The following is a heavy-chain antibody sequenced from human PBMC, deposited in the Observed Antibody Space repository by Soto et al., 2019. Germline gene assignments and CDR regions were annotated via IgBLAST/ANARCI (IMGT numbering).Heavy chain of an antibody. CDR2: ISYDGSNK. D-gene: IGHD3-22*01. CDR3: ARQSHIYDSSGQTFDY. Sequence: PGGSLRLSCAASGFTFSSYAMHWVRQAPGKGLEWVADISYDGSNKYYADSVKGRFTISRDNSKKTLYLQMNSLRAEDKAVYYCARQSHIYDSSGQTFDYWGQGTLVTVSS. J-gene: IGHJ4*02. CDR1: GFTFSSYA. V-gene: IGHV3-30-3*01.